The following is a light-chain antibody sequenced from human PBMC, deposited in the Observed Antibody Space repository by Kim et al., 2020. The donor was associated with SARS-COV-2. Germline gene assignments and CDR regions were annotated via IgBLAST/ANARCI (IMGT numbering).Light chain of an antibody. CDR2: KDT. V-gene: IGLV3-25*03. CDR1: ALPKQY. J-gene: IGLJ3*02. Sequence: SYELTQPPSVSVSPGQTARITCSGDALPKQYAYWYQQKPGQAPVLVIYKDTERPLGIPERFSGSSSGTTVTLTISGVQTEDEADYYCQSADSSGVYWVFGGGTQLTVL. CDR3: QSADSSGVYWV.